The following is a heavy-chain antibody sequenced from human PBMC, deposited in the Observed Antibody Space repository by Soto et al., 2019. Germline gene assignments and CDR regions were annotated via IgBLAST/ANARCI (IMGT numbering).Heavy chain of an antibody. Sequence: GGSLRLSCAASGFTFRSYWMSWVRQAPGKGLEWVANIKQDGSEKYYVDSVKGRFTISRDNAKNSLYLQMNSLRAEDTAVYYCARDGRATCSGGTCYYMDVWGKGTTVTV. CDR2: IKQDGSEK. V-gene: IGHV3-7*01. CDR3: ARDGRATCSGGTCYYMDV. J-gene: IGHJ6*03. CDR1: GFTFRSYW. D-gene: IGHD2-15*01.